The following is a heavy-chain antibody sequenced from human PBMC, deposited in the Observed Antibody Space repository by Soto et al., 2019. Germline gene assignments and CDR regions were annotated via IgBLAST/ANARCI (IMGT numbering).Heavy chain of an antibody. Sequence: GGSLRLSCAASGFTFSSYAMSWVRQAPGRGLEWVSAISGTGGATYYADSVKGRFTISRDNPKNTLYLQMNSLRAEDTAVYYCARLRSGSGWLRYFDYWGQGTLVTVSS. V-gene: IGHV3-23*01. CDR3: ARLRSGSGWLRYFDY. D-gene: IGHD6-19*01. CDR2: ISGTGGAT. J-gene: IGHJ4*02. CDR1: GFTFSSYA.